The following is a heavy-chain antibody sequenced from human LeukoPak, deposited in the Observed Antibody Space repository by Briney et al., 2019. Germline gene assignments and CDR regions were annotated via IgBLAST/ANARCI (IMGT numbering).Heavy chain of an antibody. CDR3: AKGIRYLSFNDAFDI. CDR1: GGSISSSSYY. D-gene: IGHD3-9*01. Sequence: PSETLSLTCTVSGGSISSSSYYWGWIRQPPGKGLEWIGSIYYSGSTYYNPSLKSRVTISVDTSKNQFSLKLSSVTAADTAVYYCAKGIRYLSFNDAFDIWGQGTMVTVSS. CDR2: IYYSGST. J-gene: IGHJ3*02. V-gene: IGHV4-39*01.